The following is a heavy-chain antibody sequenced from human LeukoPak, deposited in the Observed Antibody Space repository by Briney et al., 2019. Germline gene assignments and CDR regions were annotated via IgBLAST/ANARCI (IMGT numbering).Heavy chain of an antibody. V-gene: IGHV4-59*01. D-gene: IGHD5-24*01. CDR1: GGPFSSSS. CDR2: IYDSGTT. Sequence: PSGTLSLTCAVSGGPFSSSSWTWVRQPPGKGLEWVWYIYDSGTTKYNPSLKRRVTISLETSRPQSSLKLNSGTAADTAVSYCAGGRDVDSWGQGTLVTVSS. CDR3: AGGRDVDS. J-gene: IGHJ4*02.